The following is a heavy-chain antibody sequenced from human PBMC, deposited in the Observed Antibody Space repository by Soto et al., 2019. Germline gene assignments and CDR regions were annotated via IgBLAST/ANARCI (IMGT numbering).Heavy chain of an antibody. CDR2: ITPFNDNT. CDR3: ARSDKGDYVPPLDN. CDR1: GYTFTKYG. D-gene: IGHD4-17*01. J-gene: IGHJ4*02. V-gene: IGHV1-18*01. Sequence: QIHLVQSGGEVKKPGASVKVSCKTSGYTFTKYGISWVRQAPGQGLGCMGWITPFNDNTNYAQNLHGRVTMTTDTSTNTAYWGLRSMRSDDTAVYYCARSDKGDYVPPLDNWGQGTLVTVSS.